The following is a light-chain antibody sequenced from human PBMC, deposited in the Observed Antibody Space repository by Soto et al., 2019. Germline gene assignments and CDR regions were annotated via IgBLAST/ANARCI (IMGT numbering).Light chain of an antibody. CDR1: SSDVGAYNY. Sequence: QSVLTQPASVSGSPGQSITISCTGTSSDVGAYNYVSWYQQHPGKVPKLMIYEVSNRPSGVSNRFSGSKFGNTASLTISGLQAEDEADYHCSSYTSSSTYVFGTGTKVNV. CDR3: SSYTSSSTYV. CDR2: EVS. J-gene: IGLJ1*01. V-gene: IGLV2-14*01.